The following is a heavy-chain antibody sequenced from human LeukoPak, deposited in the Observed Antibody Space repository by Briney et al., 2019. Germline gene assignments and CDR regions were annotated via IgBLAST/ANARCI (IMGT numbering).Heavy chain of an antibody. CDR2: ISGSGGST. CDR1: GFTFSSYA. CDR3: AKASGADSSGYFVTLFY. J-gene: IGHJ4*02. Sequence: EGSLRLSCAASGFTFSSYAMSWVRQAPGKGLEWVSAISGSGGSTYYADSVKGRFTISRDNSKNTLYLQMNSLRAEDTAVYYCAKASGADSSGYFVTLFYWGQGTLVTVSS. D-gene: IGHD3-22*01. V-gene: IGHV3-23*01.